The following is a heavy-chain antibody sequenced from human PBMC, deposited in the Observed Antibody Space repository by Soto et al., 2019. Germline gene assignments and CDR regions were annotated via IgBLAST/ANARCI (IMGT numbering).Heavy chain of an antibody. J-gene: IGHJ6*04. CDR1: GGSISDYY. D-gene: IGHD3-16*01. CDR3: ARQGRVVSGTFSYYNYGMDV. V-gene: IGHV4-59*08. Sequence: SETLSLTCTVSGGSISDYYWSWIRQPPGKGLEWIGYIYYSGSTNYNPSLKSRVTISVDTSKYQFSLKLTSVTAADTAVYYCARQGRVVSGTFSYYNYGMDVGAKGPTVTAPS. CDR2: IYYSGST.